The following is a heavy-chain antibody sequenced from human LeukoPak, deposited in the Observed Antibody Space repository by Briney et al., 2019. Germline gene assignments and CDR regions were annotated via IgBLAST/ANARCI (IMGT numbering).Heavy chain of an antibody. CDR2: IRTGSSDI. Sequence: GGSLRLSCAASGFTFSNHSMNWVRQAPGKGLEWVSYIRTGSSDIFYADSVRGRFTISRDNARNSSYLQMNSLRAEDTAMYYCAREPGTVLTGDWYFDLWGRGTLVTVSS. CDR3: AREPGTVLTGDWYFDL. J-gene: IGHJ2*01. V-gene: IGHV3-21*05. D-gene: IGHD4-23*01. CDR1: GFTFSNHS.